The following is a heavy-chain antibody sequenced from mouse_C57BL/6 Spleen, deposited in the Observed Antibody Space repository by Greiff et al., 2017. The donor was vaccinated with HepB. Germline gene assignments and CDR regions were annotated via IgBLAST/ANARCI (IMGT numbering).Heavy chain of an antibody. CDR3: ARSGTTTVVASFDY. J-gene: IGHJ2*01. V-gene: IGHV1-81*01. CDR1: GYTFTSYG. CDR2: IYPRSGNT. Sequence: QVQLQQSGAELARPGASVKLSCKASGYTFTSYGISWVKQRTGQGLEWIGEIYPRSGNTYYNEKFKGKATLTADKSSSTAYMELRSLTSEDSAVYFCARSGTTTVVASFDYWGQGTTLTVSS. D-gene: IGHD1-1*01.